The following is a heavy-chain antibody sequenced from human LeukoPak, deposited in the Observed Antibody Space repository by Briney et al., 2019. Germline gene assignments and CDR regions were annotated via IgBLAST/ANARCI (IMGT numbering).Heavy chain of an antibody. Sequence: SETPSLTCAVYGGSFSGYYWSWIRQPPGKGLEWIGEINHSGSTNYNPSLKSRVTISVDTSKNQFSLKLSSVTAADTAVYYCARLRLNYYYYYMDVWGKGTTVTISS. CDR1: GGSFSGYY. CDR2: INHSGST. V-gene: IGHV4-34*01. CDR3: ARLRLNYYYYYMDV. J-gene: IGHJ6*03. D-gene: IGHD4-17*01.